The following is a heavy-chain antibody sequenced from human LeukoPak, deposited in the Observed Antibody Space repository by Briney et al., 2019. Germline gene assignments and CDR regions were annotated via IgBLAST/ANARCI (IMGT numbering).Heavy chain of an antibody. CDR1: GGSISSYY. CDR3: ARDSSCSSTSCYPRHPNWFDP. D-gene: IGHD2-2*01. V-gene: IGHV4-4*07. Sequence: PSETLSLTCTVSGGSISSYYWSWIRQPAGKGLEWIGRIYTSGSTNYNPSLKSRVTMSVDTSKNQFSLKLSSVTAADTAVYYCARDSSCSSTSCYPRHPNWFDPWGQGTLVTVSS. CDR2: IYTSGST. J-gene: IGHJ5*02.